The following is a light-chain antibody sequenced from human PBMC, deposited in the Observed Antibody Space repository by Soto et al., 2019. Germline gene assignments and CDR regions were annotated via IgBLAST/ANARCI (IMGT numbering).Light chain of an antibody. V-gene: IGKV3-15*01. Sequence: EIMMTQSPATLSVSPGERATLSCRASQSVSSYLAWYQQKPGQAPRLLIYGASTRATGIPARFSGSGSGTEFTLTISSLQSEDFAVYYCQQYHNWPYTFGQGTKLEIK. CDR3: QQYHNWPYT. J-gene: IGKJ2*01. CDR2: GAS. CDR1: QSVSSY.